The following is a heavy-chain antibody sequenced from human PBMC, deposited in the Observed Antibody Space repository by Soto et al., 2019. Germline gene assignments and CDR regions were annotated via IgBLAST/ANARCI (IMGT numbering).Heavy chain of an antibody. CDR3: ARDRRSGGSCCLADY. CDR2: ISAYNGNT. J-gene: IGHJ4*02. V-gene: IGHV1-18*01. CDR1: GYTFTSYG. Sequence: QVQLVQSGAEVKKPGASVEVSCKASGYTFTSYGISWVRQAPGQGLEWMGWISAYNGNTNYAQKLQGRVTMTTDTSTSTAYMELRSLRSDDTAVYYCARDRRSGGSCCLADYWGQGTLVTVSS. D-gene: IGHD2-15*01.